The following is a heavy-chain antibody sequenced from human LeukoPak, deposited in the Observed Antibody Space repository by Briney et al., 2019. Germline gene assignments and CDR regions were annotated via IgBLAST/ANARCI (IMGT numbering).Heavy chain of an antibody. J-gene: IGHJ6*03. CDR1: GGTFSSYA. CDR3: AVADTPGGFYYYMDV. Sequence: SVKVSCKASGGTFSSYAISWVRQAPGQGLEWMGGIIPIFGTTNYAQKFQGRVTITTDESTSTAYMELSSLRSEDTAVYYCAVADTPGGFYYYMDVWGKGTTVTVSS. V-gene: IGHV1-69*05. CDR2: IIPIFGTT. D-gene: IGHD2-15*01.